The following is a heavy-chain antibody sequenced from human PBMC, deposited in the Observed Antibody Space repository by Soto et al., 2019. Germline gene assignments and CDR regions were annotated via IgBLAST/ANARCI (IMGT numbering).Heavy chain of an antibody. J-gene: IGHJ4*02. CDR1: GFSLNTRGVG. CDR2: ISWDGEK. V-gene: IGHV2-5*02. Sequence: QITLKESGPPLLKPTQTLTLTCTFSGFSLNTRGVGVGWIRQPQGKALEWLALISWDGEKRYRPSLKSRLTITKDTSENQVVLTMTNMDPVDTATYYCAHRRGDLLTVHYYFDYWGQGTLVTVSS. D-gene: IGHD3-9*01. CDR3: AHRRGDLLTVHYYFDY.